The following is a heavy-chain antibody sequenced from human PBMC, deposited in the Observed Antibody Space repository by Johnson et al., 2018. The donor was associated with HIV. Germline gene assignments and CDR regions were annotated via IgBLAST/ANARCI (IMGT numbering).Heavy chain of an antibody. CDR2: IGTAGDT. J-gene: IGHJ3*02. D-gene: IGHD3-10*01. V-gene: IGHV3-13*01. CDR1: GFTFSSYD. Sequence: VQLVESGGGLIQPGGSLRLSCAASGFTFSSYDMHWVRQATGKGLEWVSAIGTAGDTYYPGSVKGRFTISRDNAKNSLYLQMNSLRAEDTALYYCARSYYYFNDPFDIWGQGTMVTVSS. CDR3: ARSYYYFNDPFDI.